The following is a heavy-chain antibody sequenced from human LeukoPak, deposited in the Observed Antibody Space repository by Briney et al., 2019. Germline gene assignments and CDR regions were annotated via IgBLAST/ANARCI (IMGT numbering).Heavy chain of an antibody. CDR3: ARVDCSSTSCYDGWFDP. V-gene: IGHV1-18*01. Sequence: ASVKVPCKASGYTFSSYGISWVRQAPGQGLERMGWISAYNGNTNHAQKLQGRVTMTTDTSTSTAYMELSSLRSEDTAVYYCARVDCSSTSCYDGWFDPWGQGTLVTVSS. CDR2: ISAYNGNT. D-gene: IGHD2-2*01. J-gene: IGHJ5*02. CDR1: GYTFSSYG.